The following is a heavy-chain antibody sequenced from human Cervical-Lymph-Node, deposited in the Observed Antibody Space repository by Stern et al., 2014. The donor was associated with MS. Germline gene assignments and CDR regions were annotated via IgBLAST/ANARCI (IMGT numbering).Heavy chain of an antibody. J-gene: IGHJ1*01. D-gene: IGHD6-13*01. CDR2: IYWDDDK. Sequence: ESGPTLVKPTQTLTLTCTFSGFSLSTSGVGVGWIRQPPGKALQWLALIYWDDDKRYSPSLKSRLTITKDTSKNQVVLTMTNMDPVDTATYYCAHRLRSSWSPGYFQHWGQGTLVTVSS. CDR1: GFSLSTSGVG. CDR3: AHRLRSSWSPGYFQH. V-gene: IGHV2-5*02.